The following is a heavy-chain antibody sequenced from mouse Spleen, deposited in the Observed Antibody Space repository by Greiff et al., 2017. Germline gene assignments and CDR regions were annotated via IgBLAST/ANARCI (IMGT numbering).Heavy chain of an antibody. D-gene: IGHD1-1*01. CDR1: GYSITSGYY. V-gene: IGHV3-6*01. CDR3: ASKNYYGSLYAMDY. CDR2: ISYDGSN. J-gene: IGHJ4*01. Sequence: ESGPGLVKPSQSLSLTCSVTGYSITSGYYWNWIRQFPGNKLEWMGYISYDGSNNYNPSLKNRISITRDTSKNQFFLKLNSVTTEDTATYYCASKNYYGSLYAMDYRGQGTSVTVSS.